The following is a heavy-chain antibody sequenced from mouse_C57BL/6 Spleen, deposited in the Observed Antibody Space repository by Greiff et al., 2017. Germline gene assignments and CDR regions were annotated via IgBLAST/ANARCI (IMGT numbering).Heavy chain of an antibody. J-gene: IGHJ4*01. CDR2: ISSGSSTI. Sequence: EVKVVESGGGLVKPGGSLKLSCAASGFTFSDYGMHWVRQAPEKGLEWVAYISSGSSTIYYADTVEGRFTISRDNAKNTLFLQMTSLRSEDTARYYCARDSNYYAMDYWGQGTSVTVAS. CDR1: GFTFSDYG. V-gene: IGHV5-17*01. D-gene: IGHD2-5*01. CDR3: ARDSNYYAMDY.